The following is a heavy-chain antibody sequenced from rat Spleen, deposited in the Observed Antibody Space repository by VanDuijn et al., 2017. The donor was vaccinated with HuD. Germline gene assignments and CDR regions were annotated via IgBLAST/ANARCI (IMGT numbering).Heavy chain of an antibody. CDR1: GFTFSDYY. D-gene: IGHD5-1*01. CDR3: TRERNWAFDH. CDR2: ISYEGSST. Sequence: EVQLVESGGGLVQPGRSLKLSCAASGFTFSDYYMAWVRQAPKKGLEWVASISYEGSSTYYGDSVKGRFTISRDNAKSTLYLQMNSLRSEDTATYYCTRERNWAFDHWGQGVMVTVSS. V-gene: IGHV5-22*01. J-gene: IGHJ2*01.